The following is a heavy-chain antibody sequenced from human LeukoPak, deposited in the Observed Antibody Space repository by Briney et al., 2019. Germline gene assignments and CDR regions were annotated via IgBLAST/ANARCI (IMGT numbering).Heavy chain of an antibody. CDR3: AREAAAAGTKPLDY. J-gene: IGHJ4*02. CDR1: GYSISSGYY. V-gene: IGHV4-38-2*02. D-gene: IGHD6-13*01. Sequence: SETLSLTCTVSGYSISSGYYWGWIRQPPGKGLEWIGSIYHSGSTYYNPSLKSRVTISVDKSKNQFSLKLSSVTAADTAVYYCAREAAAAGTKPLDYWGQGTLVTVSS. CDR2: IYHSGST.